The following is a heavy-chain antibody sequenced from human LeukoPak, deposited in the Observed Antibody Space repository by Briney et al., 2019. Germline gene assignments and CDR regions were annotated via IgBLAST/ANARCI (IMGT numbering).Heavy chain of an antibody. CDR2: INRSGST. J-gene: IGHJ4*02. V-gene: IGHV4-34*01. CDR3: ARFGTY. D-gene: IGHD3-10*01. CDR1: GGSFSGYF. Sequence: LETLSLTCAVYGGSFSGYFWSWIRQPPGKGLEWIGEINRSGSTTYNPSLKSRVTISVDTSKNQFSLKLNSVTAADTAVYYCARFGTYWGQGILVTVSS.